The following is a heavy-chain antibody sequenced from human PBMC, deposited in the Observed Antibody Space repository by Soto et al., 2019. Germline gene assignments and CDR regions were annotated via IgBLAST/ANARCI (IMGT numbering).Heavy chain of an antibody. J-gene: IGHJ4*02. CDR2: ISAYNGDT. Sequence: QAQLVQSGAEVKKPGASVKVSCRASGYTFSSYGYAWVRQAPGQGLEWMGWISAYNGDTNYAQKFQDRVTLTTDTSTTTAYMEPMNLRSVDTAVYYCARSGAYCTSITCLFDSFWGLGTLVTVSS. CDR1: GYTFSSYG. CDR3: ARSGAYCTSITCLFDSF. V-gene: IGHV1-18*01. D-gene: IGHD2-8*01.